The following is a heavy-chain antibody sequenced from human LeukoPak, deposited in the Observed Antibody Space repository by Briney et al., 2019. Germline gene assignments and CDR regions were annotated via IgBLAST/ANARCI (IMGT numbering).Heavy chain of an antibody. Sequence: ASVKVSCKASGYTFTSYDINWVRQATGQGLEWMGWMNPNSGNTGYAQKFQGRVTITRNTSISTAYMELSSLRSEDTAVYYCATDLSRYSSGWGPFQHWGQGTLVTVSS. CDR3: ATDLSRYSSGWGPFQH. J-gene: IGHJ1*01. D-gene: IGHD6-19*01. CDR1: GYTFTSYD. CDR2: MNPNSGNT. V-gene: IGHV1-8*03.